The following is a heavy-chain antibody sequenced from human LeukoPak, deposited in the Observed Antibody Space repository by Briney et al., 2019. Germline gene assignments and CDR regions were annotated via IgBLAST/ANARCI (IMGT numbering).Heavy chain of an antibody. V-gene: IGHV3-33*01. Sequence: PGGSLRLSCAASGFTFSSYGMHWVRQAPGKGLEWVAVVWYDGSDKYYADPVKGRFTISRDNSKNTLYLQMNSLRVEDTAVYYCARVGSCSGGSCYYADYWGQGTLVTVSS. J-gene: IGHJ4*02. D-gene: IGHD2-15*01. CDR1: GFTFSSYG. CDR3: ARVGSCSGGSCYYADY. CDR2: VWYDGSDK.